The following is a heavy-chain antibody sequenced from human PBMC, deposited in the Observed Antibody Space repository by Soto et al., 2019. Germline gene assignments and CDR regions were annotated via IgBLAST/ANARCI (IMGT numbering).Heavy chain of an antibody. CDR3: ARSRARRAAAGTGPYYFDY. Sequence: ASVKVSCKASGYSFTTYAMHWVRQAPGQRLEWMGWINAGTGIAKYSQKLQGRVTMTTDTSTSTAYMELRSLRSEDTAVYYCARSRARRAAAGTGPYYFDYRGQGTLVTVS. CDR1: GYSFTTYA. J-gene: IGHJ4*02. D-gene: IGHD6-13*01. CDR2: INAGTGIA. V-gene: IGHV1-3*01.